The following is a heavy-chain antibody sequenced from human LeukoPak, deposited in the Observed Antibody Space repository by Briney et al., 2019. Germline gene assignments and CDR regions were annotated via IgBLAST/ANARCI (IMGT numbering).Heavy chain of an antibody. CDR2: IYYSGST. Sequence: SETLSLTCTVSGGSISSHYWSWIRQPPGKGLEWIGYIYYSGSTNYNPSLKSRVTISVDTSKNQFSLKLTSMTAADTAVYYCARSREQLGRFDSWGQGTLVTVSS. CDR1: GGSISSHY. V-gene: IGHV4-59*11. J-gene: IGHJ4*02. D-gene: IGHD1/OR15-1a*01. CDR3: ARSREQLGRFDS.